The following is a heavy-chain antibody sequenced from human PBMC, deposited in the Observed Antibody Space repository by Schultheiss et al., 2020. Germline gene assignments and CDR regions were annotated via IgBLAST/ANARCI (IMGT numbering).Heavy chain of an antibody. J-gene: IGHJ6*02. CDR3: AKGREQLVLGYYYYYGMDV. V-gene: IGHV3-30*02. CDR1: GFTFSSYS. Sequence: GGSLRLSCAASGFTFSSYSMHWVRQAPGKGLEWVALIWFDGRNKYYADSVKGRFTISRDNSKNTLYLQMNSLRAEDTAVYYCAKGREQLVLGYYYYYGMDVWGQGTTVTVSS. D-gene: IGHD6-13*01. CDR2: IWFDGRNK.